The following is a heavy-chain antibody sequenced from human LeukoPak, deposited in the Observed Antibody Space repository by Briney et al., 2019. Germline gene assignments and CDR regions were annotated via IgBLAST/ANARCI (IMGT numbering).Heavy chain of an antibody. D-gene: IGHD5-12*01. J-gene: IGHJ4*02. Sequence: SETLSPTCTVSGGSISSYYWSWIRQPPGKGLEWIGYIYYSGSTNYNPSLKSRVTISVDTSKNQFSLKLSSVTAADTAVYYCARDGYDGMDYWGQGTLVTVSS. CDR1: GGSISSYY. V-gene: IGHV4-59*01. CDR3: ARDGYDGMDY. CDR2: IYYSGST.